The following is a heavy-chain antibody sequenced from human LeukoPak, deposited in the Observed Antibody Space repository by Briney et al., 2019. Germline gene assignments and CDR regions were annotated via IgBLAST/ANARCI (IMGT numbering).Heavy chain of an antibody. CDR3: ASDSGVLSFGDGGY. J-gene: IGHJ4*02. V-gene: IGHV3-53*01. CDR2: IYSGGST. D-gene: IGHD3-10*01. Sequence: GGSLRLSCAASGFTVSSNYMSWVRQAPGKGLERVSVIYSGGSTYYADSVKGRFTISRDNSKNTLYLQMNSLRAEDTAVYYCASDSGVLSFGDGGYWGQGTLVTVSS. CDR1: GFTVSSNY.